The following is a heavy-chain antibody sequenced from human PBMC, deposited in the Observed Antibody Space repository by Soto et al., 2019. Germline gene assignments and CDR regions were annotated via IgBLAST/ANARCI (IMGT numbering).Heavy chain of an antibody. CDR3: ARDHYGYCSDGSCYTYNWFDP. CDR1: GGTFSSYA. J-gene: IGHJ5*02. D-gene: IGHD2-15*01. CDR2: IIPIFGTA. Sequence: QVQLVQSGAEVKKPGSSVKVSCKASGGTFSSYAISWVRQAPGQGLEWMGGIIPIFGTANYAQKFQGRVTITADESTSTAYMELCSLRSEDTAVYYCARDHYGYCSDGSCYTYNWFDPWGQGTLVTVSS. V-gene: IGHV1-69*01.